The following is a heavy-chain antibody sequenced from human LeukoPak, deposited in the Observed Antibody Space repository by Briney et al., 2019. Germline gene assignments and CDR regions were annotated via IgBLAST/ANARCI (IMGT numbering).Heavy chain of an antibody. V-gene: IGHV3-23*01. D-gene: IGHD3-16*02. CDR3: AKSLEMITFGGVIVPFDY. CDR2: ISGSGGST. CDR1: GFTFSSYA. Sequence: GGSLRLSCAASGFTFSSYAMSWVRQAPGKGLEWVSAISGSGGSTYYADSVKGRFTISRDNSKNTLYLQMNSLRAEDTAVYYCAKSLEMITFGGVIVPFDYWGQGTLSPSPQ. J-gene: IGHJ4*02.